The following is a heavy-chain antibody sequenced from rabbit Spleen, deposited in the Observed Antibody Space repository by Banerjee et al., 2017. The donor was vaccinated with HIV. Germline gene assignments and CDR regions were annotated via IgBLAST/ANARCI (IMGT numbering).Heavy chain of an antibody. CDR3: ARDLGGVIGWNFSL. CDR1: GVSFSDKDV. D-gene: IGHD1-1*01. CDR2: IAGSSSGFT. Sequence: QEQLVESGGGLVKPEGSLTLTCKASGVSFSDKDVMCWVRQAPGKGLEWISCIAGSSSGFTYSATWAKGRFTISKTSWTTVTLQMTSLTAADTASYFCARDLGGVIGWNFSLWGPGTLVTVS. J-gene: IGHJ4*01. V-gene: IGHV1S45*01.